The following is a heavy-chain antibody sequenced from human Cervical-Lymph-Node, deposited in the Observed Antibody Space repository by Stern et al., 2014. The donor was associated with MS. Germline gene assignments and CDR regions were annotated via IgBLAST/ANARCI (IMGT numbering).Heavy chain of an antibody. CDR3: ATLDA. J-gene: IGHJ5*02. Sequence: EVQLEESGGGLVQPGGSLRLSCATSGFTFSDFSINWVRQAPGRGLELISSISRRGTTHYADSVKGRFTISRDNGKNSLYLHMNSLRDEDTAIYYCATLDAWGQGTLVIVSS. CDR2: ISRRGTT. V-gene: IGHV3-69-1*01. CDR1: GFTFSDFS.